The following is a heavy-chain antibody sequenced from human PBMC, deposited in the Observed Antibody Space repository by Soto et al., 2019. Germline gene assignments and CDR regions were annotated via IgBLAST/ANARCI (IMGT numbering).Heavy chain of an antibody. V-gene: IGHV1-58*02. CDR2: IVVVSGST. CDR1: GFDFGSFG. Sequence: SVKVSCKASGFDFGSFGIQFLRQTRGRGLEWLGWIVVVSGSTNYARQFQGRVAISRDMSSSTAYLDLYDLKSDDTAVYFCSADHPHMAMGWPVWGQGTTVTVSS. CDR3: SADHPHMAMGWPV. D-gene: IGHD1-26*01. J-gene: IGHJ6*02.